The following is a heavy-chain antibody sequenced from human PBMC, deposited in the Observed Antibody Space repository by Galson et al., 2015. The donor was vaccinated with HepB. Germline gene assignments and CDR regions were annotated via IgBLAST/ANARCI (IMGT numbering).Heavy chain of an antibody. CDR2: INAGNGNT. Sequence: SVKVSCKASGYTFTSYAMHWVRQAPGQRLEWMGWINAGNGNTKYSQKFQGRVTITRDTSASTAYMELSSLRSEDTAVYYCAREGSIAARPFDYWGQGTLVTVSS. CDR3: AREGSIAARPFDY. D-gene: IGHD6-6*01. CDR1: GYTFTSYA. J-gene: IGHJ4*02. V-gene: IGHV1-3*01.